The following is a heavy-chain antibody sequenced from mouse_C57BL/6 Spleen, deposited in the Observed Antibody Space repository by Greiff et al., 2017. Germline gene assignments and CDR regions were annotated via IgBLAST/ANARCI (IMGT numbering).Heavy chain of an antibody. CDR3: ARDDDYDRGYYAMDY. J-gene: IGHJ4*01. D-gene: IGHD2-4*01. CDR2: ISDGGSYT. V-gene: IGHV5-4*01. Sequence: EVKVVESGGGLVKPGGSLKLSCAASGFTFSSYAMSWVRQTPEKRLEWVATISDGGSYTYYPDNVKGRFTISRDNAKNKLYLQMSHLKSEDTAMYYCARDDDYDRGYYAMDYWGQGTSVTVSS. CDR1: GFTFSSYA.